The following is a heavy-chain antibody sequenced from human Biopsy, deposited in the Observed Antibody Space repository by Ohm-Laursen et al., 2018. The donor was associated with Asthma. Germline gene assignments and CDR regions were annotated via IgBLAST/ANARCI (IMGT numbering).Heavy chain of an antibody. V-gene: IGHV4-30-4*01. Sequence: SQTLSLTCRASGGYTGSSDHHWAWIRQAPGKGLEWIGFVFWSGSTHYSRSLERRVSISIDTATNEFSMKLWSVTPADTAVYFCARVVSYGDIYFGIDVWGPGNTGVVS. CDR2: VFWSGST. CDR1: GGYTGSSDHH. CDR3: ARVVSYGDIYFGIDV. J-gene: IGHJ6*02. D-gene: IGHD4-17*01.